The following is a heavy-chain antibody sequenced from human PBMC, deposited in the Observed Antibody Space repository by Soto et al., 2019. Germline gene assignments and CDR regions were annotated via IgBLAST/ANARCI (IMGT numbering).Heavy chain of an antibody. V-gene: IGHV1-69*13. Sequence: SVKVSCKASGDTFSTYGITWVRQAPGQGLEWMGGIIPLFGTTNYAPRLQGRVTITADESTSTVYMELTSLTSGDTATYYCARGMVVVATTPREDAFDIWGQGTLVTVSS. CDR2: IIPLFGTT. D-gene: IGHD2-21*01. CDR1: GDTFSTYG. J-gene: IGHJ3*02. CDR3: ARGMVVVATTPREDAFDI.